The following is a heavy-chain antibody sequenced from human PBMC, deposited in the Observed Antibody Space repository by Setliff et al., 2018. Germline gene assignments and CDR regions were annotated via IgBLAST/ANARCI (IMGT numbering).Heavy chain of an antibody. V-gene: IGHV4-38-2*01. CDR3: ARGPNFWSGYYSLRLRWFDP. Sequence: SETLSLTCAVSGYSISSGYNWGWIRQPPGKGLEWIASIYCRGSTSYNSSLKSRVSISVDTSKNQFSLKLSSVTAADTAVYYCARGPNFWSGYYSLRLRWFDPWGQGTLVTVSS. D-gene: IGHD3-3*01. CDR1: GYSISSGYN. CDR2: IYCRGST. J-gene: IGHJ5*02.